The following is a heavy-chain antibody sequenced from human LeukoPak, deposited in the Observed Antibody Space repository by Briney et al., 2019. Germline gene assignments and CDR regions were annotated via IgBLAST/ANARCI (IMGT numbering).Heavy chain of an antibody. V-gene: IGHV3-21*01. Sequence: GGSLRLSCAASGFTFSSYSMNWVRQAPGKGLEWVSSISSSSSYIYYADSVKGRFTISRDNAKNSLYLQMNSPRAEDTAVYYCAPLGVQGVLDYWGQGTLVTVSS. CDR1: GFTFSSYS. J-gene: IGHJ4*02. D-gene: IGHD3-10*01. CDR2: ISSSSSYI. CDR3: APLGVQGVLDY.